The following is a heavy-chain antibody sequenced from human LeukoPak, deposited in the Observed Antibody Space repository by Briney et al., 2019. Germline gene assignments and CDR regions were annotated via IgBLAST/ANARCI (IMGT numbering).Heavy chain of an antibody. J-gene: IGHJ4*02. CDR1: GFGFSNFW. Sequence: GGSLRLSCAASGFGFSNFWMSWVRQAPGKGPEWVANIKPDGGETYYVDSVKGRFAISRDNAKSSLYLQMNSLRAEDTAVYYCARDYNLGQGTLVTVSS. CDR3: ARDYN. CDR2: IKPDGGET. V-gene: IGHV3-7*01.